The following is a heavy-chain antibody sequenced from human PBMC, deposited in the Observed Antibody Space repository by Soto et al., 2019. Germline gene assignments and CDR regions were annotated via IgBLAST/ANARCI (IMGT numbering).Heavy chain of an antibody. Sequence: PSETLSLTCTVSGGSISSYYWSWIRQPPGKGLEWIGYIYYSGSTNYNPSLKSRVTISVDTSKNQFSLKLSSVTAADTAVYYCARGPTVTKQGYYYYYMDVWGKGTTVTVSS. CDR2: IYYSGST. J-gene: IGHJ6*03. CDR3: ARGPTVTKQGYYYYYMDV. D-gene: IGHD4-17*01. V-gene: IGHV4-59*08. CDR1: GGSISSYY.